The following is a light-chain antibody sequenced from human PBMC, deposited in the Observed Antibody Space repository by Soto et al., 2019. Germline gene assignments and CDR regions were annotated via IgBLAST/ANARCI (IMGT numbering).Light chain of an antibody. V-gene: IGLV3-1*01. CDR3: QAWDSSTEV. Sequence: SYELTQPPSVSVSPGQTASITCSGDKLGDKYACWYQQKPGPSPVLVIYQDNKRPSGIPERFSSSNSGNTATLTISGTQALDEADYYCQAWDSSTEVFGGGTKLTVL. CDR1: KLGDKY. CDR2: QDN. J-gene: IGLJ3*02.